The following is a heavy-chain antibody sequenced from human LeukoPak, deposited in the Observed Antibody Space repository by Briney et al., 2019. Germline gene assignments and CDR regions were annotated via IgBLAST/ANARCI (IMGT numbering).Heavy chain of an antibody. Sequence: SETLSLTCTVSGGSISSYYWSWIRQPPGKGLEWIGYIYYSGSTNYNPSHKSRVHISVDTSKNQFSLKLSSVTAADTAVYYCARRRGSGWFLDYWGQGTLVTVSS. CDR3: ARRRGSGWFLDY. V-gene: IGHV4-59*08. CDR2: IYYSGST. D-gene: IGHD6-19*01. CDR1: GGSISSYY. J-gene: IGHJ4*02.